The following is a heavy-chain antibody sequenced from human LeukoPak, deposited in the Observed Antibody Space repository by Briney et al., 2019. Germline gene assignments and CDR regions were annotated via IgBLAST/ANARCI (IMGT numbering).Heavy chain of an antibody. J-gene: IGHJ3*02. CDR3: AKGTENYDFCSGLSAAETLADFDI. CDR1: GFTFSSYA. CDR2: ISGSGGST. Sequence: GGSLRLSCAASGFTFSSYAMSWVRQAPGKGLEWVSDISGSGGSTYYADSVKGRFTISRDNSKNTLYLQMNSLRAEDTAVYYCAKGTENYDFCSGLSAAETLADFDIGGQGTMAPVSS. V-gene: IGHV3-23*01. D-gene: IGHD3-3*01.